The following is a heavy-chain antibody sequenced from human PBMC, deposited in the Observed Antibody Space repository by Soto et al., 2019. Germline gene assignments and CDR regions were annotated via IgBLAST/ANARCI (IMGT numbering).Heavy chain of an antibody. J-gene: IGHJ6*03. V-gene: IGHV1-46*03. D-gene: IGHD6-6*01. CDR3: VRATAARQRDYSYHYYLHI. CDR1: GYTFMNYY. CDR2: INPNGGST. Sequence: ASVKVSCKASGYTFMNYYIHWVRQAPGQGLEWMGVINPNGGSTVYAQKFQGRVTLTRDTSTSTVYVELSSLRSDDTAVYFCVRATAARQRDYSYHYYLHIWGKGTTVTVSS.